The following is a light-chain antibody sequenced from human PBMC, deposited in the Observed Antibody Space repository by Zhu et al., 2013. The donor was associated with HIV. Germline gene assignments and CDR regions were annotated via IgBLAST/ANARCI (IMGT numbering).Light chain of an antibody. V-gene: IGLV1-44*01. Sequence: QSVLTQPPSASGTPGQRFSMSCSGSSRNIGSNTVSWYQQLPGKAPRLLIKLNNERPSGVPDRFSGSKSGASASLAISGLQSEDEADYYCAAWDDNLSGYVVFGGGTKLTVL. CDR2: LNN. CDR3: AAWDDNLSGYVV. CDR1: SRNIGSNT. J-gene: IGLJ2*01.